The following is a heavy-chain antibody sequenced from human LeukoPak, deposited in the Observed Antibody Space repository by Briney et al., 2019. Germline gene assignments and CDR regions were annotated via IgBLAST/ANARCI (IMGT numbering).Heavy chain of an antibody. Sequence: SETLSLTCSVSGGSVSSYYWSWIRQPPGKGLEWIGSIYYSGSTYYNPSLKSRVTISVDTSKNQFSLKLSSVTAADTAVYYCARRSTRGNWFDPWGQGTLVTVSS. CDR1: GGSVSSYY. CDR2: IYYSGST. J-gene: IGHJ5*02. V-gene: IGHV4-59*05. CDR3: ARRSTRGNWFDP. D-gene: IGHD2-2*01.